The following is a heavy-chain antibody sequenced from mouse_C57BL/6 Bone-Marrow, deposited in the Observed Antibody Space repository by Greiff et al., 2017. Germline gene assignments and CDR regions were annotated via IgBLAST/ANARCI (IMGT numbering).Heavy chain of an antibody. Sequence: VQLQQSGTVLARPGASVKMSCKTSGYTFTSYWMHWVKQRPGKGLEWIGAIYPGNSDTSYNQKFKGKAKLTAVTSASTAYMELSSLTNEDSAVYYCTRSNYGSSYNYAMDYWGQGTSVTVSS. CDR3: TRSNYGSSYNYAMDY. CDR1: GYTFTSYW. V-gene: IGHV1-5*01. D-gene: IGHD1-1*01. J-gene: IGHJ4*01. CDR2: IYPGNSDT.